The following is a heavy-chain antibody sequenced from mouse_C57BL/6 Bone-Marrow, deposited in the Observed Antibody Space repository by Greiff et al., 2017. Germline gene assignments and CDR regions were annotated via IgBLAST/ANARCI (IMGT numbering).Heavy chain of an antibody. D-gene: IGHD1-1*01. V-gene: IGHV1-55*01. CDR3: ARDYYGSSYRDFDD. J-gene: IGHJ1*03. Sequence: QVQLQQPGAELVKPGASVKMSCKASGYTFPSYWITWVKQRPGQGLEWIGDIYPGSGSTNYNEKFKSKATLTVDTSSSTAYMQLSSLTSEDSAVYYCARDYYGSSYRDFDDWGTGTTVTVSS. CDR2: IYPGSGST. CDR1: GYTFPSYW.